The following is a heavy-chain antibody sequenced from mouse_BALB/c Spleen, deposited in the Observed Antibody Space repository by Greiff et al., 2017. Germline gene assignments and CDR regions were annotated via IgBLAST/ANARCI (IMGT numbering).Heavy chain of an antibody. CDR2: ISSGGST. V-gene: IGHV5-6-5*01. CDR1: GFTFSSYA. CDR3: ARDISFAY. J-gene: IGHJ3*01. Sequence: EVKLMESGGGLVKPGGSLKLSCAASGFTFSSYAMSWVRQTPEKRLEWVASISSGGSTYYPDSVKGRFTISRDNAKNTLYLQMSSLKSEDTAMYYCARDISFAYWGQGTLVTVSA.